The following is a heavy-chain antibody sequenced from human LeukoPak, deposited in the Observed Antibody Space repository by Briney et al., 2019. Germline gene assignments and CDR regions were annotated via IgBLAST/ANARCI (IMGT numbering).Heavy chain of an antibody. J-gene: IGHJ4*02. CDR2: ISWNSGSI. CDR1: GFTFDDYA. Sequence: GGSLRLSCAASGFTFDDYAMPWVRQAPGKGLEWVSSISWNSGSIGYVDSVKGRFTISRDNAKNSLYLQMNSLRAEDTALYYCAKDIAATGTTKSLDYWGQGTLVTVSS. D-gene: IGHD1-7*01. V-gene: IGHV3-9*01. CDR3: AKDIAATGTTKSLDY.